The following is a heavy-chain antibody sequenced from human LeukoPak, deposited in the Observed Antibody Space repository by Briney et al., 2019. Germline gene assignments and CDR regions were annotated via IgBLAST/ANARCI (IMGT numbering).Heavy chain of an antibody. CDR2: ISSSGSTI. J-gene: IGHJ3*02. V-gene: IGHV3-11*04. CDR1: GFTFSDYY. Sequence: GGSLRLSCAASGFTFSDYYMSWIRQAPGKGLEWVSYISSSGSTIYYADSVKGRFTISRDNAKNSLYLQMSSLRAEDTAVYYCARDGGRWLQYDAFDIWGQGTMVTVSS. D-gene: IGHD5-24*01. CDR3: ARDGGRWLQYDAFDI.